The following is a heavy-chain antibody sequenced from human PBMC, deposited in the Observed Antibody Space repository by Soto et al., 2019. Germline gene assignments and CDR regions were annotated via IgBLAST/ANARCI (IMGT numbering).Heavy chain of an antibody. V-gene: IGHV3-48*03. CDR1: GFTFSSYE. J-gene: IGHJ6*02. Sequence: GGSLRLSCAASGFTFSSYEMNWVRQAPGKGLEWVSYISSSGGTIYYAESVKGRFTITRDNAKNSLYLQMNSLRAEDTAVYYCVRPGSHYYDSSGYHRDYGMDVWGQGTTVTVSS. CDR2: ISSSGGTI. CDR3: VRPGSHYYDSSGYHRDYGMDV. D-gene: IGHD3-22*01.